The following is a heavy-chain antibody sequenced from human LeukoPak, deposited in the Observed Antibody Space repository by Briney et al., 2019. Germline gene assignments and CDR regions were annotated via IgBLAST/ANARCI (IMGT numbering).Heavy chain of an antibody. D-gene: IGHD6-6*01. Sequence: PSETLSLTCTVSGVSISSYYWSWIRQPAGKGLEWIGRIYTSGSINYNPSLKSRVTMSVDTSKNQFSLKLSSVSAADTAVYYCARAASSIAARYLGYFDYWGQGTLVTVSS. J-gene: IGHJ4*02. CDR1: GVSISSYY. CDR3: ARAASSIAARYLGYFDY. V-gene: IGHV4-4*07. CDR2: IYTSGSI.